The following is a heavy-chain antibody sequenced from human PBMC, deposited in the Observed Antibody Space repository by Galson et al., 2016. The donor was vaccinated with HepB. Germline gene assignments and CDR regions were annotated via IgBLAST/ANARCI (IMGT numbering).Heavy chain of an antibody. CDR3: AKDRTLLVWLEMEPDDALDI. Sequence: SLRLSCAGSGFTFGSYAMNWVRQAPGKGLEWVSTISGSGVGTYYADSVKGRFIVSRDNSKNTLYLLMTSLTAEDTAVYYCAKDRTLLVWLEMEPDDALDIWGQETMVTVSS. CDR2: ISGSGVGT. V-gene: IGHV3-23*01. CDR1: GFTFGSYA. J-gene: IGHJ3*02. D-gene: IGHD3-10*01.